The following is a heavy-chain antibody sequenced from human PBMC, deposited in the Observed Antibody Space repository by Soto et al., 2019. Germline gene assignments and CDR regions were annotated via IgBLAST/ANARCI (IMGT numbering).Heavy chain of an antibody. CDR3: ARDQPRAYCGGDCPHGMDV. CDR1: GLTFSSYA. V-gene: IGHV3-30-3*01. J-gene: IGHJ6*02. D-gene: IGHD2-21*02. Sequence: GGSLRLSCAASGLTFSSYAMHWVRQAPGKGLEWVAVISYDGSNKYYADSVKGRFTISRDNSKNTLYLQMNSLRAEDTAVYYCARDQPRAYCGGDCPHGMDVWGQGTTVTVSS. CDR2: ISYDGSNK.